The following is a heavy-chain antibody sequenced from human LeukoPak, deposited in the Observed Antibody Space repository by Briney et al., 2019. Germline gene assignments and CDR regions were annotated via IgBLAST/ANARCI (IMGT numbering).Heavy chain of an antibody. CDR3: AKLGGAFDI. D-gene: IGHD3-16*01. CDR1: GFTFDDYA. CDR2: ITWNSGIK. V-gene: IGHV3-9*01. J-gene: IGHJ3*02. Sequence: SGGSLRLSCAASGFTFDDYAMHWVRQAPGKGLEWVSYITWNSGIKGYADSVKGRFTISRDNAKNSLILQMNSLRVEDTALYYCAKLGGAFDIWGQGTMVIVYS.